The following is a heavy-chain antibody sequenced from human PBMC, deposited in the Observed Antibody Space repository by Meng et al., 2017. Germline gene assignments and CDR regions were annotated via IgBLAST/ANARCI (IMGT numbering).Heavy chain of an antibody. V-gene: IGHV1-18*01. D-gene: IGHD3-10*01. Sequence: GESLKISCKASGYTFTSYGISWVRQAPGQGLEWMGWISAYNGNTNYAQELQGRVTMTTDTSTSTAYMELRSLRSDDTAVYYCARVRPDEPPLLWFGELLFGWFDPWGQGTLVTVSS. CDR2: ISAYNGNT. CDR3: ARVRPDEPPLLWFGELLFGWFDP. J-gene: IGHJ5*02. CDR1: GYTFTSYG.